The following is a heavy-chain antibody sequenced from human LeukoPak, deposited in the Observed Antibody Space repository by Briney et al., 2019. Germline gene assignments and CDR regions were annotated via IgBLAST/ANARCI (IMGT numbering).Heavy chain of an antibody. V-gene: IGHV3-11*01. CDR2: ISSSGSTI. CDR1: GFTFSDYY. CDR3: ARAPGVAVTTFHYYYYIDV. Sequence: GGSLRLSCAASGFTFSDYYMSWIRQAPGKGLEWVSYISSSGSTIYYADSVKGRFTISRDNAKNSLYLQMNSLRAEDTAVYYCARAPGVAVTTFHYYYYIDVGGKATTVTISS. D-gene: IGHD4-17*01. J-gene: IGHJ6*03.